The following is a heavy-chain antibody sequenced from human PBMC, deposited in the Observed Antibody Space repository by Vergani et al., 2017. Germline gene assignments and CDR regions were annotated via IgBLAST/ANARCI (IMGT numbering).Heavy chain of an antibody. V-gene: IGHV3-23*04. CDR3: AKGGWNYWIDS. CDR2: INTNGDYT. Sequence: EGKRGEKGGDWVKPGGSLRLSCAASGFSFTTYAMSWVRQAPVKGLEWVSTINTNGDYTRYGDSVKGRFTISRDNSKSTLYLQMNSLRAEDTAIYYCAKGGWNYWIDSWGQGTLVIGS. D-gene: IGHD1-1*01. J-gene: IGHJ5*01. CDR1: GFSFTTYA.